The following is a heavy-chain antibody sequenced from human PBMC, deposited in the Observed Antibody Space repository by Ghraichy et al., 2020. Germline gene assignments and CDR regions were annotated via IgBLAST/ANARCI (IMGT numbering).Heavy chain of an antibody. D-gene: IGHD2-8*01. V-gene: IGHV4-59*08. J-gene: IGHJ6*02. CDR3: ATQRRMVPTDYYYYGMDV. CDR2: IYYSGST. Sequence: SETLSLTCTVSGGSISSYYWSWIRQPPGKGLEWIGYIYYSGSTNYNPSLKSRVTISVDTSKNQFSLKLSSVTAADTAVYYCATQRRMVPTDYYYYGMDVWGQGTTVTVSS. CDR1: GGSISSYY.